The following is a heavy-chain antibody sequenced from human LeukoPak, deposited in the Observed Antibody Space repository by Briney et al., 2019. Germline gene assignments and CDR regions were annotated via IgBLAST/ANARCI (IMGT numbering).Heavy chain of an antibody. CDR3: ASAVGSGSYLPYYYYGMDV. CDR1: GYSFTSYW. CDR2: IDPSDSYT. V-gene: IGHV5-10-1*01. D-gene: IGHD3-10*01. Sequence: GESLRISCKGSGYSFTSYWISWVRQMPGKGLEWMGRIDPSDSYTNYSPSFQGHVTISADKSISTAYLQWSSLKASDTAMYYYASAVGSGSYLPYYYYGMDVWGKGTTVTVSS. J-gene: IGHJ6*04.